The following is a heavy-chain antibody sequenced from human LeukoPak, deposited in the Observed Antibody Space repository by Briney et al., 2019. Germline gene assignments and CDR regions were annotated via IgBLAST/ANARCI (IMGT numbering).Heavy chain of an antibody. CDR3: TRSRVGATTSDY. Sequence: ASVKVSCKASGYTFTSYGISWVRQAPGQGLEWMGWISAYNGNTNYAQKLQGRVTMTTDTSTSTAYMELRSLRSDDTAVYYCTRSRVGATTSDYWGQGTLVTVSS. D-gene: IGHD1-26*01. V-gene: IGHV1-18*01. J-gene: IGHJ4*02. CDR1: GYTFTSYG. CDR2: ISAYNGNT.